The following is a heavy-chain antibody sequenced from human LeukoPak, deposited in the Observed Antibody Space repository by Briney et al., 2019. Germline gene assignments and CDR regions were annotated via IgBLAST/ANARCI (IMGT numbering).Heavy chain of an antibody. J-gene: IGHJ6*02. CDR3: AGVVVAAPNLYYYCGMDV. Sequence: PGGSLRLSCAASGFTFSSYAMSWVRQAPGKGLEWVSAISGSGGSTYYADSVKGRFTISRDNSKNTLYLQMNSLRAEDTAVYYCAGVVVAAPNLYYYCGMDVWGQGTTVTVSS. V-gene: IGHV3-23*01. CDR2: ISGSGGST. CDR1: GFTFSSYA. D-gene: IGHD2-15*01.